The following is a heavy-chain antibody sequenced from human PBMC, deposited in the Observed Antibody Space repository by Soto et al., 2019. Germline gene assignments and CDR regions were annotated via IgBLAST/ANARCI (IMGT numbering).Heavy chain of an antibody. CDR3: ARQSYYDSSGSRAFDP. CDR1: GGSISSSSYY. Sequence: SETLSLTCTVTGGSISSSSYYWGWIRQPPGKGLEWIGSIYYSGSTYYNPSLKSRVTISVDTSKNQFSLKLSSVTAADTAVYYCARQSYYDSSGSRAFDPWGQGTLVTVSS. V-gene: IGHV4-39*01. D-gene: IGHD3-22*01. CDR2: IYYSGST. J-gene: IGHJ5*02.